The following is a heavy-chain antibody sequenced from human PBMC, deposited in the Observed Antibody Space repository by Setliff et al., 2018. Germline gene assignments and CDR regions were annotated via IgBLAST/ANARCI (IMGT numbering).Heavy chain of an antibody. CDR2: ISHSGST. CDR1: GYSINSDCF. V-gene: IGHV4-38-2*01. D-gene: IGHD3-3*01. Sequence: PSETLSLTCAVSGYSINSDCFWGWIRQPPGKGLEWIGTISHSGSTSYNSSLKSRVTMSVDTSKNQFFLKLSSVTAADTAVYYCVRGFTTFGVVKLERWFDPWGQGTLVTVSS. J-gene: IGHJ5*02. CDR3: VRGFTTFGVVKLERWFDP.